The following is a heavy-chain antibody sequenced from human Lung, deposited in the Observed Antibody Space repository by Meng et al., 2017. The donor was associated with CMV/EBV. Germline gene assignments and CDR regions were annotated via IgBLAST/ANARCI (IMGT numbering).Heavy chain of an antibody. CDR3: ARGLWSGIKGWFDP. D-gene: IGHD3-3*01. CDR2: MNPNSGNT. V-gene: IGHV1-8*01. J-gene: IGHJ5*02. Sequence: ASXXVSXKASGYTFTSYDINWVRQATGQGLEWMGWMNPNSGNTGYAQKFQGRVTMTRNTSISTAYMELSSLRSQDTAVYYCARGLWSGIKGWFDPWGQGTLVTVSS. CDR1: GYTFTSYD.